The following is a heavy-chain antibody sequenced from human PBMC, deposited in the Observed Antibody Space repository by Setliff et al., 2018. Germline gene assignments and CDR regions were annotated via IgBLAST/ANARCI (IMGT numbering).Heavy chain of an antibody. CDR1: GGSFSGYY. J-gene: IGHJ6*03. CDR2: IIHSGST. D-gene: IGHD6-19*01. Sequence: SETLSLTCAVYGGSFSGYYWSWIRQPPGKRLEWIGEIIHSGSTNYNPSLKSRVTISIDTSKNQFSLKLNSVTAADMAVYYCAREQWLDPPGYYYKDVWAKGTTVTVSS. CDR3: AREQWLDPPGYYYKDV. V-gene: IGHV4-34*12.